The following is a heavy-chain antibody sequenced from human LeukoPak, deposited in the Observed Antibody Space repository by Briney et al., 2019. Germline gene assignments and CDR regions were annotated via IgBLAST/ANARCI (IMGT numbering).Heavy chain of an antibody. CDR3: ARDYGGNQYYFDC. Sequence: ASVKVSCKASGYTFTGYYMHWVRQAPAQGLEWMGRINPNSGGTNYAQKFQGRISMTRDTSISTAYMELSSLRSDDTAVYDCARDYGGNQYYFDCWGQGTLVTVSA. J-gene: IGHJ4*02. CDR2: INPNSGGT. V-gene: IGHV1-2*06. CDR1: GYTFTGYY. D-gene: IGHD4-23*01.